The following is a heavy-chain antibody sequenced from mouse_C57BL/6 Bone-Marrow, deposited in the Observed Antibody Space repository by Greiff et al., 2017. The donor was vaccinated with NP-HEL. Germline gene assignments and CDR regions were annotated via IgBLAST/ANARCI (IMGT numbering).Heavy chain of an antibody. CDR3: ARWLPWYFDV. V-gene: IGHV5-4*01. D-gene: IGHD2-3*01. CDR2: ISDGGSYT. J-gene: IGHJ1*03. Sequence: VQLKESGGGLVKPGGSLKLSCAASGFTFSSYAMSWVRQTPEKRLEWVATISDGGSYTYYPDNVKGRFTISRDNAKNNLYLQMSHLKSEDTAMYYCARWLPWYFDVWGTGTTVTVSS. CDR1: GFTFSSYA.